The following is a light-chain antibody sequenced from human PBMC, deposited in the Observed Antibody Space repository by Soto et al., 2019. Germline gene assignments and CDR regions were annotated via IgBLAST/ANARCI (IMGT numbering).Light chain of an antibody. CDR3: SSLTSSSTFV. V-gene: IGLV2-14*03. CDR1: SSDVGRYNY. CDR2: DVS. J-gene: IGLJ7*01. Sequence: QSALAQPASVSGSRGQSITISCTGTSSDVGRYNYVSWFQQHPGKVPKLIIYDVSNWPSGVSDRFSGSKSGNTASLTISGLHPEDEADYYCSSLTSSSTFVFGTGTQLTVL.